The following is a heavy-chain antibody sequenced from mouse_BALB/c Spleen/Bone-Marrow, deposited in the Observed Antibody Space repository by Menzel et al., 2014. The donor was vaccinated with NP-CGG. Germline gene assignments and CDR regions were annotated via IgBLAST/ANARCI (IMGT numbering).Heavy chain of an antibody. D-gene: IGHD2-4*01. Sequence: EVKVVESGGGLVKSGGSLKLSCAASGFTFNSYGMSWVRQTPEKRLEWVATISGGGSYTFYPDSVKGRFNISRDNAKNNLYLQLSSLRSEDTALYYCARHAYYDQTEVSFVYWGQGTLVTVSA. CDR3: ARHAYYDQTEVSFVY. V-gene: IGHV5-9-2*01. J-gene: IGHJ3*01. CDR2: ISGGGSYT. CDR1: GFTFNSYG.